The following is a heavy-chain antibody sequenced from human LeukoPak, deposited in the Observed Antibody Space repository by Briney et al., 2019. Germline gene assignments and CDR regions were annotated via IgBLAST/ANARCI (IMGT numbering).Heavy chain of an antibody. D-gene: IGHD1-26*01. Sequence: ASVKVSCKASGYTFTGYYMHWVRQAPGQGLEWMGIINPSGGSTSYAQKFQGRVTMTRDMSTSTVYMELSSLRSEDTAVYYCARDDGNYYRAFDIWGQGTMVTVSS. CDR2: INPSGGST. J-gene: IGHJ3*02. V-gene: IGHV1-46*01. CDR3: ARDDGNYYRAFDI. CDR1: GYTFTGYY.